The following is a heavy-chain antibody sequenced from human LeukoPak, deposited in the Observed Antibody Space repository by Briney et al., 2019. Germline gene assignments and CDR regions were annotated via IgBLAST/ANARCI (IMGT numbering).Heavy chain of an antibody. CDR1: GYTFTTYG. V-gene: IGHV1-18*01. CDR3: ARESNDGCSGGSCYLWFDP. Sequence: ASVKVSCKASGYTFTTYGISWVRQAPGQGLEWMGWISAYNGNTDYAQKFQGRVTMTTDTSTSTAYMELRSLRFDDTAVYYCARESNDGCSGGSCYLWFDPWGQGTLVTVSS. CDR2: ISAYNGNT. J-gene: IGHJ5*02. D-gene: IGHD2-15*01.